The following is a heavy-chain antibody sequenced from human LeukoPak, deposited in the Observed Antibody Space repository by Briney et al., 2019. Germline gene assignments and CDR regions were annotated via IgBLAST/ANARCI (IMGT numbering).Heavy chain of an antibody. Sequence: ASVKVSCKASGYTFTGYDMHWVRQAPGQGLEWMGWINPNSGGTNYAQKFQGRVTMTRDTSISTAYMELSRLRSDDTAVYYCARGVLYEDIVVVPAAMMNMDVWGKGTTVTIPS. J-gene: IGHJ6*03. CDR1: GYTFTGYD. V-gene: IGHV1-2*02. D-gene: IGHD2-2*01. CDR3: ARGVLYEDIVVVPAAMMNMDV. CDR2: INPNSGGT.